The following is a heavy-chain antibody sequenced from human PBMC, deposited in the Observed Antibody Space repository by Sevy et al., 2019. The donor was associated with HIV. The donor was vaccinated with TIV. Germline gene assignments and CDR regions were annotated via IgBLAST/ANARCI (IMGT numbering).Heavy chain of an antibody. CDR3: ARVRSIYVDTTHYYAMDV. D-gene: IGHD5-18*01. CDR2: TWYDGSTK. V-gene: IGHV3-33*01. CDR1: GFTFSSYG. J-gene: IGHJ6*02. Sequence: GGSLRLSCAASGFTFSSYGMHWVRRAPGKGLEWVALTWYDGSTKFYADSVKGRFTISRDNSKNILSLQMNSLRADDTAVYYSARVRSIYVDTTHYYAMDVWGQGTTVTVSS.